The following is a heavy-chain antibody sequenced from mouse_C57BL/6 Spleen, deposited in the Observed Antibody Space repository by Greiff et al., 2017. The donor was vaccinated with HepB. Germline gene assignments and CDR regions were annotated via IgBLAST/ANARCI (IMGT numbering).Heavy chain of an antibody. D-gene: IGHD1-1*01. J-gene: IGHJ4*01. CDR1: GFSLTSYG. CDR3: ARAVTTVVADYAMDY. Sequence: VQGVESGPGLVQPSQSLSITCTVSGFSLTSYGVHWVRQSPGKGLEWLGVIWSGGSTDYNAAFISRLSISKDNSKSQVFFKMNSLQADDTAIYYCARAVTTVVADYAMDYWGQGTSVTVSS. V-gene: IGHV2-2*01. CDR2: IWSGGST.